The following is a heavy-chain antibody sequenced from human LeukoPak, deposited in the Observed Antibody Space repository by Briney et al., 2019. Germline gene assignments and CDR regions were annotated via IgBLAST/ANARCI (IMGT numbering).Heavy chain of an antibody. CDR3: AKDRSYYYGSGSYPDY. CDR1: GFTFSDYY. D-gene: IGHD3-10*01. CDR2: ISCSGSTI. V-gene: IGHV3-11*01. J-gene: IGHJ4*02. Sequence: PGGPLRLSCAASGFTFSDYYMSWIRQVPGKGLEWVSYISCSGSTIYYADSVKGRFTISRDNAKNSLYLQMNSLRAEDTALYYCAKDRSYYYGSGSYPDYWGQGTLVTVSS.